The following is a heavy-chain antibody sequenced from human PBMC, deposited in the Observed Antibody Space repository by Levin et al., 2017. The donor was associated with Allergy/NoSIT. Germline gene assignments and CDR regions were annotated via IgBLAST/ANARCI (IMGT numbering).Heavy chain of an antibody. V-gene: IGHV4-39*01. CDR3: ARWAPSPNMWFDP. Sequence: PSETLSLTCTVVSGGSISTDTYYYWGWIRQPPGKGLEWIGNIYHDGNTYYNPSLKSRVTISLDASKNQFSVKLTSVTAADTAVYYCARWAPSPNMWFDPWGPGTLVTVSS. J-gene: IGHJ5*02. D-gene: IGHD1/OR15-1a*01. CDR1: GGSISTDTYYY. CDR2: IYHDGNT.